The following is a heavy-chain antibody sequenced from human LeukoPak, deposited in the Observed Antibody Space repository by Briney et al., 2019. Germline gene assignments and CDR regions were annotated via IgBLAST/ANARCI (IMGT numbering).Heavy chain of an antibody. Sequence: PSETLSLTCTVAGGSISSYYWSWIRQPPGQGLEWIGYIYYSGSTNYNTSLKSRVTISVDTSKNQFSLKMSSVTAADTAVYYCARAWYDDSSGYYFGPNWFDPWGQGTLATVSS. CDR2: IYYSGST. CDR1: GGSISSYY. CDR3: ARAWYDDSSGYYFGPNWFDP. J-gene: IGHJ5*02. D-gene: IGHD3-22*01. V-gene: IGHV4-59*01.